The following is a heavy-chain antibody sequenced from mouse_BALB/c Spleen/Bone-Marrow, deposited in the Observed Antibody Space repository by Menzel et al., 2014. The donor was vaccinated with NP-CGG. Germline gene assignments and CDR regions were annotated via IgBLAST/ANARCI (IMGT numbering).Heavy chain of an antibody. CDR1: GYTFTDYA. Sequence: QVQLQQSGAELVRPGVSVKISCKGSGYTFTDYAMHWVKQSHAKSLEWIGVISTYYGDASYNQKFKGKATMTVDKSSSTAYMELARLTSEDSAIYYCASGNYYYAMDYWGQGTSVTGSS. CDR3: ASGNYYYAMDY. V-gene: IGHV1S137*01. D-gene: IGHD2-1*01. J-gene: IGHJ4*01. CDR2: ISTYYGDA.